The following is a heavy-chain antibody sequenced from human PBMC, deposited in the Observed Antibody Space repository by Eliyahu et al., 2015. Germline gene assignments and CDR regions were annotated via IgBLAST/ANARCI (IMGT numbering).Heavy chain of an antibody. CDR2: IYWDGDQ. CDR3: THMKWCGGDCYQRVFDY. V-gene: IGHV2-5*02. CDR1: GFSLRTYGVG. D-gene: IGHD2-21*02. Sequence: QITLKESGPTLMKPTQTLTLTCTFSGFSLRTYGVGVGWVRQPPGKALEWLALIYWDGDQRYTPSLKSRLTITKDTSKNQVILTMTNMDPVDTATYYCTHMKWCGGDCYQRVFDYWGQGTLVTVSS. J-gene: IGHJ4*02.